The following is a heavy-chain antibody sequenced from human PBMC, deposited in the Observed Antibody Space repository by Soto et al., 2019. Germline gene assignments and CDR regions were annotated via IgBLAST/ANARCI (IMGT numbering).Heavy chain of an antibody. J-gene: IGHJ3*02. Sequence: GASVEVCWAACGVGIASCAGRWVRQARGQRLEWIGWIVVGSGNTNYAQKFQERVTITRDMSTSTAYMELSSLRSEDTAVYYCAATDLTGTMDPDDAFDIWGQGTMVTVSS. V-gene: IGHV1-58*01. D-gene: IGHD1-7*01. CDR1: GVGIASCA. CDR2: IVVGSGNT. CDR3: AATDLTGTMDPDDAFDI.